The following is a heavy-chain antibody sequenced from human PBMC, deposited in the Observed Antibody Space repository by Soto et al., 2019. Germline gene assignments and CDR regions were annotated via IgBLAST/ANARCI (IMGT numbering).Heavy chain of an antibody. CDR1: GFTLSSYA. J-gene: IGHJ6*02. Sequence: GGSLRLSCAASGFTLSSYAMHWVRQAPGKGLEGVAVISYDGSNKYYADSVKGRFTISRDNSKNTLYLQMNSLRAEDTAVYYCARDVESGSSQYYYYYYGMDVWGQGTTVTVSS. D-gene: IGHD1-26*01. CDR2: ISYDGSNK. CDR3: ARDVESGSSQYYYYYYGMDV. V-gene: IGHV3-30-3*01.